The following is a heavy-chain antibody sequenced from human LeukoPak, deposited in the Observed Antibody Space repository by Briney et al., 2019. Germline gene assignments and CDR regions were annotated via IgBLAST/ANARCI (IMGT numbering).Heavy chain of an antibody. Sequence: ETLSLTCAVYGGSFSGYYWCWIRQPPGKGLEWVANIKQDGSEKYYVDSVKGRFTISRDNAKNSLSLQMNSLRAEDTAVYYCARDLVPSNYYNCYFEYWGQGTLVTVSS. CDR2: IKQDGSEK. CDR3: ARDLVPSNYYNCYFEY. D-gene: IGHD3-10*01. J-gene: IGHJ4*02. CDR1: GGSFSGYY. V-gene: IGHV3-7*01.